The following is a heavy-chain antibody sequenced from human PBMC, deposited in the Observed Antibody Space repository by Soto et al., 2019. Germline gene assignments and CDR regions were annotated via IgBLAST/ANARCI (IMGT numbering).Heavy chain of an antibody. V-gene: IGHV3-15*04. CDR2: IESKTDGGTI. CDR3: TTGHPRGPDY. J-gene: IGHJ4*02. CDR1: GFTFIHAW. Sequence: GSLRLSCAVSGFTFIHAWMNWIRQTPGKGLEWVGRIESKTDGGTIAYGAPVRDRFTISRDDSESILYLQLNSLKIEDTGVYYCTTGHPRGPDYWGQGT.